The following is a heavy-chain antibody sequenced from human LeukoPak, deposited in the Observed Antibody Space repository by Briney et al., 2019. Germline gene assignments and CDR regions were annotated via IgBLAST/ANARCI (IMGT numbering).Heavy chain of an antibody. CDR3: ARRIAAAGTLGYYYYYMDV. D-gene: IGHD6-13*01. Sequence: GESLNISCKGSGYSFTSYLICWVRQIPGKGLELIGIIYPGDSDTRYSPSFQGQVTISADKSISTAYLQWSSLKASDTAMYYCARRIAAAGTLGYYYYYMDVWGKGTTVTVSS. CDR1: GYSFTSYL. J-gene: IGHJ6*03. V-gene: IGHV5-51*01. CDR2: IYPGDSDT.